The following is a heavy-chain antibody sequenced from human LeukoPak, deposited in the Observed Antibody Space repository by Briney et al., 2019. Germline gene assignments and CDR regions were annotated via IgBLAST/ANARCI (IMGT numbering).Heavy chain of an antibody. V-gene: IGHV3-43*02. Sequence: GRSLRLSCAASGFTFDDYAMHWVRQAPGKGLEWVSLISGDGGSTYYADSVKGRFTISRDNSKNSLYLQMNSLRTEDTALYYCAKDLRGRGALYYYGMDVWGQGTTVTVSS. CDR1: GFTFDDYA. CDR2: ISGDGGST. J-gene: IGHJ6*02. D-gene: IGHD2-15*01. CDR3: AKDLRGRGALYYYGMDV.